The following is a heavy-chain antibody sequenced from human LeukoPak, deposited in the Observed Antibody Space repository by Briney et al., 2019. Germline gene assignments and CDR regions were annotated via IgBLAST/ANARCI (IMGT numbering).Heavy chain of an antibody. D-gene: IGHD1-1*01. Sequence: GGSLRLSCAASGFIFTNYGMNWVRQAPGKGLEWVSVINDSGGSTFYADSVKGRFSISRDNSNLYLQMSSLRVEDTAVYYCARSLKWNLVGFDYWGQGTLVTVSS. CDR2: INDSGGST. CDR3: ARSLKWNLVGFDY. CDR1: GFIFTNYG. V-gene: IGHV3-23*01. J-gene: IGHJ4*02.